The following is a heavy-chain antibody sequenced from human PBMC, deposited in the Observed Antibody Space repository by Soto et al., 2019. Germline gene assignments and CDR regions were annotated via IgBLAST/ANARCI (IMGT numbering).Heavy chain of an antibody. V-gene: IGHV3-64*01. CDR1: GFTLSGYA. J-gene: IGHJ6*03. CDR2: ISSNGVGT. Sequence: EVQLAESGGGLAQPGGSLRLSCAASGFTLSGYAMDWVRQAPGKGLEYVSGISSNGVGTYYANSVQGRFTISRDNSKNAVYLQMGSLRSEDMAVYYCARRARPDVSDMDVWGKGTTVTVSS. D-gene: IGHD6-6*01. CDR3: ARRARPDVSDMDV.